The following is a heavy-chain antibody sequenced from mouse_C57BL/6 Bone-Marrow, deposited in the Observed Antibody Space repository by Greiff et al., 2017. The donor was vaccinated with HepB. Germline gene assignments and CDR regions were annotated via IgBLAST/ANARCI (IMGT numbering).Heavy chain of an antibody. J-gene: IGHJ4*01. CDR3: ARQGDHYYAMDY. Sequence: EVKLMESGGGLVKPGGSLKLSCAASGFTFSSYTMSWVRQTPEKRLEWVATISGGGGNTYYPDSVKGRFTISRDNAKNTLYLQMSSLRSEDTALYYCARQGDHYYAMDYWGQGTSVTVSS. CDR1: GFTFSSYT. CDR2: ISGGGGNT. V-gene: IGHV5-9*01.